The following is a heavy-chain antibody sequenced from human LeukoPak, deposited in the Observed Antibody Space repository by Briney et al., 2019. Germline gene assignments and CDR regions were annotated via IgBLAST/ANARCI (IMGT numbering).Heavy chain of an antibody. CDR2: INWSGGST. D-gene: IGHD5-24*01. CDR3: ARDGDGYRRGY. CDR1: GFTFSSYS. V-gene: IGHV3-20*04. J-gene: IGHJ4*02. Sequence: GGSLRLSCAASGFTFSSYSMNWVRQAPGKGLEWVSGINWSGGSTAYADSVKGRFTISRDNAKNSLYLQMNSLRADDTALYYCARDGDGYRRGYWGQGTLVTVSS.